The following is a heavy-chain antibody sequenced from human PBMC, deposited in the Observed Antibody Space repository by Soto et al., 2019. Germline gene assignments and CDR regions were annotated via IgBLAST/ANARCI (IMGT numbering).Heavy chain of an antibody. CDR2: IDPSDSYT. Sequence: GESLKISCKGSGYSFTSYWISWVRQMPGKGLEWMGRIDPSDSYTNYSPSFQGHVTISADKSISTAYLQWSSLKASDTAMYYCARLYYYDSSGPGWGAFDIWGQGTMVTVSS. CDR3: ARLYYYDSSGPGWGAFDI. CDR1: GYSFTSYW. D-gene: IGHD3-22*01. V-gene: IGHV5-10-1*01. J-gene: IGHJ3*02.